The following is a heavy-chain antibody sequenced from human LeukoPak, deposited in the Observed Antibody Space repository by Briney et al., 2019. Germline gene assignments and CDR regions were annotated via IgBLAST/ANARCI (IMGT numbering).Heavy chain of an antibody. Sequence: NPSETLSLTCTVSGGSISSSSYYWGWIRQPPGKGLEWIGSIYYSGSTYYNPSLKSRVTISVDTPKNQFSLKLSSVTAADTAVYYCARQVMVRGVITRFNDAFDIWGQGTMVTVSS. CDR2: IYYSGST. V-gene: IGHV4-39*01. CDR1: GGSISSSSYY. D-gene: IGHD3-10*01. CDR3: ARQVMVRGVITRFNDAFDI. J-gene: IGHJ3*02.